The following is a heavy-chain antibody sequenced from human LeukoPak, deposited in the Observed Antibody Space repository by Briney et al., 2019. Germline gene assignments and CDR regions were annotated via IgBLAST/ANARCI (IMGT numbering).Heavy chain of an antibody. J-gene: IGHJ3*02. CDR2: IKQDGSEK. CDR3: ARPEVFGDYGANDAFDI. CDR1: GFLFSTYW. D-gene: IGHD4-17*01. Sequence: GGSLRLSCAASGFLFSTYWMTWVRQAPGKGLEWVANIKQDGSEKYYVDSVTGRFTIFRDNAKNLLYLQMNSLRAEGTAVYYCARPEVFGDYGANDAFDIWGQGTMVTVSS. V-gene: IGHV3-7*01.